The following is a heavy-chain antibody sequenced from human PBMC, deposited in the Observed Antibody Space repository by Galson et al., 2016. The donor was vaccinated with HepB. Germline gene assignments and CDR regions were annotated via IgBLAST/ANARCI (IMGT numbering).Heavy chain of an antibody. CDR3: ARELDHSFYFDY. D-gene: IGHD1-14*01. J-gene: IGHJ4*02. V-gene: IGHV1-46*02. CDR2: IKPSGGNT. CDR1: GYTFNTYN. Sequence: KVSYKASGYTFNTYNMHWVRQAPGQGLEWMGIIKPSGGNTIYAQKFQDRITMTRDTSTSTVYMELISLRSEDTAVYYCARELDHSFYFDYWGQGTLLTVS.